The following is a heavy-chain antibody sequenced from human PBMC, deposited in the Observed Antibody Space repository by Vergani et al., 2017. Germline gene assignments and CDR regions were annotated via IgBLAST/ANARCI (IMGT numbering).Heavy chain of an antibody. Sequence: QVQLQESGPGLLKPSQTLSLTCTVSGASVSRGTYYWTWIRQPAGKGLEWIGRIYTSGSTNYNPSLKSRVTISVDPSKNQFSLKLSSVTAADTAVYYCARLVVPAAMLNWFDPWGQGTLVTVSS. V-gene: IGHV4-61*02. CDR2: IYTSGST. CDR3: ARLVVPAAMLNWFDP. CDR1: GASVSRGTYY. D-gene: IGHD2-2*01. J-gene: IGHJ5*02.